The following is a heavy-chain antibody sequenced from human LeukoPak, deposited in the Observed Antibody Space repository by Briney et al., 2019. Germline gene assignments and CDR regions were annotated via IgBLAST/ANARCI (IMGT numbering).Heavy chain of an antibody. V-gene: IGHV3-23*01. J-gene: IGHJ4*02. D-gene: IGHD2-15*01. CDR1: AFTFSSYG. CDR2: ISGSGGST. Sequence: GGSLRLSCAASAFTFSSYGMSWVRQAPGKGLEWVSAISGSGGSTYYADSVKGRFTISRDSYKNTLYLQMNSLRAEDAAVYYCAKAPVTTCSGAYCYPFDYWGQGTLVTVSS. CDR3: AKAPVTTCSGAYCYPFDY.